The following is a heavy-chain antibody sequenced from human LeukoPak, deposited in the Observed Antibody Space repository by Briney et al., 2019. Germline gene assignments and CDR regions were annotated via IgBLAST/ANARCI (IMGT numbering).Heavy chain of an antibody. CDR1: GYTFTSYA. V-gene: IGHV1-3*01. Sequence: ASVKVSCKASGYTFTSYAMHWVRQAPGQRLEWMGWINAGNGNTKYPQKFQGRVTITRDTSASTAYMELSSLRSEDTAVYYCARDTAGTYWGQETLVTVSS. CDR2: INAGNGNT. CDR3: ARDTAGTY. J-gene: IGHJ4*02. D-gene: IGHD6-13*01.